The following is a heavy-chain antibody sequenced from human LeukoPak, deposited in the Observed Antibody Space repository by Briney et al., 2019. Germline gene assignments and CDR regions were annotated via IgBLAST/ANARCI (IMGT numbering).Heavy chain of an antibody. V-gene: IGHV4-59*01. Sequence: SETLSLTCTVSGGSISNYCWSWIRQPPGKGLEWIGYLYYSGSANYNPSLKSRVTISLDTSKNQFSLMLSSVTAADSAVYYCARIRNYGSGTYIPFVDYWGQGTLVTVSS. CDR2: LYYSGSA. CDR3: ARIRNYGSGTYIPFVDY. D-gene: IGHD3-10*01. CDR1: GGSISNYC. J-gene: IGHJ4*02.